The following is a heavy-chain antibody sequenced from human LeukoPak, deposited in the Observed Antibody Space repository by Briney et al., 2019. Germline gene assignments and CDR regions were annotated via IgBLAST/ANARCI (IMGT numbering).Heavy chain of an antibody. J-gene: IGHJ4*02. V-gene: IGHV4-34*01. D-gene: IGHD3-10*01. CDR3: ARDMGQKAPFDY. Sequence: SETLTLTCAVYGGSFSGYYWSWIRQPPGKGLEWIGEINHSGSTNYNPSLKSRVTISVDTSKNQFSLKLSSVTAADTAVYYCARDMGQKAPFDYWGQGTLVTVSS. CDR1: GGSFSGYY. CDR2: INHSGST.